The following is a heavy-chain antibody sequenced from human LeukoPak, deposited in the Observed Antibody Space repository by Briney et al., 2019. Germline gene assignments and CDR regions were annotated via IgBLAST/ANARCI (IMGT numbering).Heavy chain of an antibody. CDR1: GYTXTGYY. J-gene: IGHJ4*02. CDR2: INPNSGGT. D-gene: IGHD3-10*01. Sequence: GASVKVSCKASGYTXTGYYMHWVRQAPGQGLEWMGWINPNSGGTNYAQKFQGRVTMTRDTSISTAYMELSRLRSDDTAVYYCARVGARITMVRGGINKYYFDYWGQGTLVTVSS. CDR3: ARVGARITMVRGGINKYYFDY. V-gene: IGHV1-2*02.